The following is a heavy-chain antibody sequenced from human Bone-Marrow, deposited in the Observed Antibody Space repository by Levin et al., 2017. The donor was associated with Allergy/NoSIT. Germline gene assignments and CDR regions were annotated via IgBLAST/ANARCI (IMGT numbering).Heavy chain of an antibody. CDR3: ARVYSSSWYVAYYYYGMDV. Sequence: ETLSLTCAASGFTFSSYWMHWVRQAPGKGLVWVSRINSDGSSTSYADSVKGRFTISRDNAKNTLYLQMNSLRAEDTAVYYCARVYSSSWYVAYYYYGMDVWGQGTTVTVSS. D-gene: IGHD6-13*01. J-gene: IGHJ6*02. CDR1: GFTFSSYW. V-gene: IGHV3-74*01. CDR2: INSDGSST.